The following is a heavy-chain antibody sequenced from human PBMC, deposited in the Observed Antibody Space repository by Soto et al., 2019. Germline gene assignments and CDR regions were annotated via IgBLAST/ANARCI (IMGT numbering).Heavy chain of an antibody. J-gene: IGHJ6*03. CDR2: MNPNSGNT. V-gene: IGHV1-8*01. D-gene: IGHD3-3*01. Sequence: ASVKVSCKASGYTFTSYDINWVRQATGQGLEWMGWMNPNSGNTGYAQKFQGRVTMTRNTSISTAYMELSSLRSEDTAVYYCAISWRDDFWSGYDHYYYMDVWGKGTTVTVSS. CDR1: GYTFTSYD. CDR3: AISWRDDFWSGYDHYYYMDV.